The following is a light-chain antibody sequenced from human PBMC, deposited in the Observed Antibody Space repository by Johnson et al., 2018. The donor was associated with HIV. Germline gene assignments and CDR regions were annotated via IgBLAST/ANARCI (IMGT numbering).Light chain of an antibody. CDR2: EHN. J-gene: IGLJ1*01. V-gene: IGLV1-51*01. Sequence: QAVLTQPPSVSAAPGQKVTISCSGNRSNIGDNFVSWYQHLPGTAPKLLVYEHNKRPSGIPDRLSGSKSGTSATLGITGLQTGDEADYYCGTWDSSLSAAYVFGTGTKVTVL. CDR3: GTWDSSLSAAYV. CDR1: RSNIGDNF.